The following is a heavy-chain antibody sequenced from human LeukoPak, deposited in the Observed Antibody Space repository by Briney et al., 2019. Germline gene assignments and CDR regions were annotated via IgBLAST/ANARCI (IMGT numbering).Heavy chain of an antibody. Sequence: SETLSLTCAVYGGSFSGYYWSWIRQPPGKGLEWIGEINYSGSTNYNPSLKSRVTISVDTSKNQFSLKLSSVTAADTAVYYCARGGYQLLLRPYYYGMDVWGKGTTVTVSS. V-gene: IGHV4-34*01. CDR3: ARGGYQLLLRPYYYGMDV. CDR2: INYSGST. CDR1: GGSFSGYY. D-gene: IGHD2-2*01. J-gene: IGHJ6*04.